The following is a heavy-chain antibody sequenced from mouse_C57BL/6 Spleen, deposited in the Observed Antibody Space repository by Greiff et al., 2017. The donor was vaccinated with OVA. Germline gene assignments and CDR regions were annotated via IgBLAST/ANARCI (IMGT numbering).Heavy chain of an antibody. CDR3: ARDLVTKVDY. CDR1: GYTFTSYW. V-gene: IGHV1-55*01. J-gene: IGHJ2*01. Sequence: QVHVKQPGAELVKPGASVKMSCKASGYTFTSYWITWVKQRPGQGLEWIGDIYPGSGSTNYNEKFKSKATLTVDTSSSTAYMQLSSLTSEDSAVYYCARDLVTKVDYWGQGTTLTVSS. D-gene: IGHD2-2*01. CDR2: IYPGSGST.